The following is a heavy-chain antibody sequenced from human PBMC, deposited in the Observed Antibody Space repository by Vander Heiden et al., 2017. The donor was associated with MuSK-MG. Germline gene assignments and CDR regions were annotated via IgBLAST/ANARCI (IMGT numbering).Heavy chain of an antibody. Sequence: GYAQKFQGRVTMTRNTSISTAYMELSSLRSEDTAVYYCARKNFQRGYSYGPDFDYWGQGTLVTVSS. D-gene: IGHD5-18*01. V-gene: IGHV1-8*01. J-gene: IGHJ4*02. CDR3: ARKNFQRGYSYGPDFDY.